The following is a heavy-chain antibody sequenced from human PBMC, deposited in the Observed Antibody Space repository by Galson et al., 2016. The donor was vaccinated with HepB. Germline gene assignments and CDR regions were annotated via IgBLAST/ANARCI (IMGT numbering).Heavy chain of an antibody. CDR2: INPSGGST. V-gene: IGHV1-46*01. CDR1: GYTFTDYY. Sequence: SVKVSCKASGYTFTDYYIHWVRQAPGQGLEWMGIINPSGGSTSYAQKFRGRVTMTSDTSTSTVYMELSSLRSEDTAVYYCATLSLENTSGWYSLFDYWGQGTLVTVSS. D-gene: IGHD6-19*01. J-gene: IGHJ4*02. CDR3: ATLSLENTSGWYSLFDY.